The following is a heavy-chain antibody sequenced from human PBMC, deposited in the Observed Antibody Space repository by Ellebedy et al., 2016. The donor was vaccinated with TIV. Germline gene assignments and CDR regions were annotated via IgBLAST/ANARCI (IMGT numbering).Heavy chain of an antibody. D-gene: IGHD2/OR15-2a*01. CDR3: AKISGSPRGY. J-gene: IGHJ4*02. V-gene: IGHV1-2*02. CDR1: GGTFGNYA. CDR2: IDPNSGGT. Sequence: ALVKVSCKASGGTFGNYAISWVRQAPGQGLEWMGCIDPNSGGTEYEEKFRGRVTMTRDSFVNTAYMELSRLRSDDTAGYYCAKISGSPRGYWGQGTLVTVSS.